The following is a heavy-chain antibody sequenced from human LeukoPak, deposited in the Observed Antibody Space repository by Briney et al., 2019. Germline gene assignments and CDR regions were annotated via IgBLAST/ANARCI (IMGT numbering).Heavy chain of an antibody. Sequence: SVKVSCKASGGTFSSYAISWVRQAPGQGLEWMGRIIPIFGTANYAQKFQGRVTITTDESTSTAYMELSSLRSEDTAVYYCARVRRAEYCSGGSCYNSWFDPWGQGTLVTVSS. CDR2: IIPIFGTA. J-gene: IGHJ5*02. D-gene: IGHD2-15*01. CDR1: GGTFSSYA. V-gene: IGHV1-69*05. CDR3: ARVRRAEYCSGGSCYNSWFDP.